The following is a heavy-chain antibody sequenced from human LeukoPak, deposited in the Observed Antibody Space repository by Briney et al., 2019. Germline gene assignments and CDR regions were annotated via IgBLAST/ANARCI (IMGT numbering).Heavy chain of an antibody. Sequence: ASVKVSCKASGYTFTSYYMHWVRQAPGQGLEWMGWINPNSGGTNYAQKFQGRVTMTRDTSISTAYMELSRLRSDDTAVYYCARPQYSSSLGNWFDPWGQGTLVTVSS. V-gene: IGHV1-2*02. J-gene: IGHJ5*02. CDR2: INPNSGGT. D-gene: IGHD6-6*01. CDR3: ARPQYSSSLGNWFDP. CDR1: GYTFTSYY.